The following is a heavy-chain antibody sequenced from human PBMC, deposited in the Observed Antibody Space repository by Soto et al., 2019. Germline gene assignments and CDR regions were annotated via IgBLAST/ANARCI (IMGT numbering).Heavy chain of an antibody. D-gene: IGHD5-18*01. CDR1: GFTFSSYS. Sequence: PGGSLRLSCAASGFTFSSYSMNWVRQAPGKGLEWVSYISSSSSTIYYADSMKGRFTISRDNAKNSLYLQMNSLRAEDTAVYYCARGRRIQLWLPDYWGQGTLVTVSS. CDR3: ARGRRIQLWLPDY. V-gene: IGHV3-48*01. CDR2: ISSSSSTI. J-gene: IGHJ4*02.